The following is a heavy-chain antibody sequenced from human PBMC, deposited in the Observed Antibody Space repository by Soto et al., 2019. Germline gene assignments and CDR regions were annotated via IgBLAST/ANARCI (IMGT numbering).Heavy chain of an antibody. CDR1: GFTFSSYG. Sequence: QVQLVESGGGVVQPGRSLRLSCAASGFTFSSYGMHWVRQAQGKGLEWVAVISYDGSNKYYADSVKGRFTISRDNSKNTRYLQLNSLRAEDTAVYYCAKGLPIVATPYFDYWGQGTLVTVSS. CDR2: ISYDGSNK. D-gene: IGHD5-12*01. CDR3: AKGLPIVATPYFDY. J-gene: IGHJ4*02. V-gene: IGHV3-30*18.